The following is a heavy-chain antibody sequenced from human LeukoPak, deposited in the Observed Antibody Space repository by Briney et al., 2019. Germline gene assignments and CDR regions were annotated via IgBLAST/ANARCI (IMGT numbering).Heavy chain of an antibody. CDR3: ARLTTVTTTTPYYMDV. CDR1: GYSFTTYW. Sequence: GESLKISCKGSGYSFTTYWIGRVRQMPGKGLEWMGTIYPGDYETRYSPSFQGQVTISADKSISAAYLQWSSLKASDTAMYYCARLTTVTTTTPYYMDVWGKGTTVTVSS. J-gene: IGHJ6*03. CDR2: IYPGDYET. D-gene: IGHD4-11*01. V-gene: IGHV5-51*01.